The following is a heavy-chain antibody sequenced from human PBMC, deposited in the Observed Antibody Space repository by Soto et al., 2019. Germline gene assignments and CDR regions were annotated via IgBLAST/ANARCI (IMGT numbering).Heavy chain of an antibody. D-gene: IGHD1-7*01. J-gene: IGHJ4*02. Sequence: GGPLRLSYAASGFTFSSYGMRWVRQALGKGVEWVAVISYDGSNKYYSESVKGRFTISRDKSNNTVYLQMNSLRAEDTAVYYCAKDNWNFGGYFDYWGQGTLVTVSS. CDR3: AKDNWNFGGYFDY. CDR2: ISYDGSNK. V-gene: IGHV3-30*18. CDR1: GFTFSSYG.